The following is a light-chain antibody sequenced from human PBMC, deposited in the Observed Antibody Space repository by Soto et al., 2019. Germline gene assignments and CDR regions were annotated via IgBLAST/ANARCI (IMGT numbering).Light chain of an antibody. V-gene: IGKV1-39*01. J-gene: IGKJ3*01. CDR2: AAS. CDR1: QSISSY. Sequence: DIQMTQSPSSLSASVGDRVTITCRASQSISSYLNWYQQKPGKAPKLLIYAASSLGSGVPSRFSGSGSGTDFTLTISSLQPEDFATYYCQQSYSTPGTFGPGTKVDIK. CDR3: QQSYSTPGT.